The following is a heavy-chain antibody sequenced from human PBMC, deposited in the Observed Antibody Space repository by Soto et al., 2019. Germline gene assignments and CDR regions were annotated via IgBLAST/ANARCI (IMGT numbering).Heavy chain of an antibody. V-gene: IGHV3-30-3*01. J-gene: IGHJ2*01. CDR2: ISYDGSNK. CDR1: GFTFSSYA. Sequence: QVQLVESGGGVVQPGRSLRLSCAASGFTFSSYAMHWVRQAPGKGLEWVAVISYDGSNKYYADSVKGRFTISRDNSKNTLYLQMNSLRADDTAVYYCARDPGSSGWYWYFDLWGRGTLVTVSS. CDR3: ARDPGSSGWYWYFDL. D-gene: IGHD6-19*01.